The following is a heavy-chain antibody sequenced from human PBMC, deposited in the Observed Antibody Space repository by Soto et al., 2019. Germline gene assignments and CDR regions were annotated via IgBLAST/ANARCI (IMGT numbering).Heavy chain of an antibody. CDR2: IDSGDRT. CDR3: ARDYSGSFNWFDP. CDR1: GFTVSNYY. Sequence: PGGSLRLSCAASGFTVSNYYVTWVRQAPGNGPEWVSTIDSGDRTYYGDSVKGRFTISRDNSKNTLYLQMNSLRAEDTAVYYCARDYSGSFNWFDPWGQGTLVTVSS. J-gene: IGHJ5*02. D-gene: IGHD1-26*01. V-gene: IGHV3-66*01.